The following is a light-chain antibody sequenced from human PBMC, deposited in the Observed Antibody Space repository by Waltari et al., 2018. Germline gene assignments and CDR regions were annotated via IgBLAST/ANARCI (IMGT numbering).Light chain of an antibody. Sequence: IVMTQSPDSLAVSLGERATINCKSSQTILYSGNNRQCLAWYQQKPGQPPRLLIYWASSRESGVPDRFSGSGSVTDFTLTISSLQAEDVAVYYCQQYSSPSSITFGQGTRLEIK. CDR3: QQYSSPSSIT. CDR1: QTILYSGNNRQC. V-gene: IGKV4-1*01. CDR2: WAS. J-gene: IGKJ5*01.